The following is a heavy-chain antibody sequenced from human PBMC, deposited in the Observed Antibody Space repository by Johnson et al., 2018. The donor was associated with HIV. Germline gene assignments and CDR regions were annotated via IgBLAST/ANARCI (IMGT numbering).Heavy chain of an antibody. CDR3: ARGLIDYGDAFDI. Sequence: QVQLVESGGGVVRPGGSLRLSCAASGFTFSSYAMHWVRQAPGKGLEWVSVIYSGGSTYYADSVKGRFTISRDNSKNTLYLQMNSLRAEDTAVYYCARGLIDYGDAFDIWGQGTMVTVSS. CDR2: IYSGGST. CDR1: GFTFSSYA. V-gene: IGHV3-NL1*01. D-gene: IGHD4-17*01. J-gene: IGHJ3*02.